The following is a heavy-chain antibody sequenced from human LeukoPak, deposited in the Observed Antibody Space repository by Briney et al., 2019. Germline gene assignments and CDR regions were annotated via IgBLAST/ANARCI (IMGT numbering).Heavy chain of an antibody. Sequence: GGSLRLSCAASGFTFSSYSMNWVRQAPGKGLEWVSSISSSGSYIYYADSVKGRFTISRDNAKNTLYLQMNSLRAEDAAVYYCARGGVGYSSHPWGQGTLVTVSS. CDR1: GFTFSSYS. V-gene: IGHV3-21*01. CDR3: ARGGVGYSSHP. CDR2: ISSSGSYI. J-gene: IGHJ5*02. D-gene: IGHD6-13*01.